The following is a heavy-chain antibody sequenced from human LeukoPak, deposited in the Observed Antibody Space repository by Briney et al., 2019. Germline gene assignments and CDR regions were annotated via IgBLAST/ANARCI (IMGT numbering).Heavy chain of an antibody. CDR3: AREEEYVAAAGSGDY. D-gene: IGHD6-13*01. Sequence: SQTLSLTCTVSGGSISSGSYYWSWIRQPAGKGLEWIGRIYTSGSTNYNPSLKSRVTISVDTSKNQFSLKLSSVTAADTAVYYCAREEEYVAAAGSGDYWGQGTLVTVSS. CDR1: GGSISSGSYY. J-gene: IGHJ4*02. V-gene: IGHV4-61*02. CDR2: IYTSGST.